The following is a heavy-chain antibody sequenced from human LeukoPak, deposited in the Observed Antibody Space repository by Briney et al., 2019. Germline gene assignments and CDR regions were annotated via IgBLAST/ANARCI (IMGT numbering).Heavy chain of an antibody. J-gene: IGHJ3*02. Sequence: ASVKVSCRASGYTFSSYGVTWVRQAPGQGLEWMGWISAHSANTHYAQQFQGRVTMTTDTSTNTAYMELRSLRSDDTAVYYCARDIHDYIWGSYRYQSDAFDIWGQGTLVTVSS. D-gene: IGHD3-16*02. CDR2: ISAHSANT. V-gene: IGHV1-18*01. CDR1: GYTFSSYG. CDR3: ARDIHDYIWGSYRYQSDAFDI.